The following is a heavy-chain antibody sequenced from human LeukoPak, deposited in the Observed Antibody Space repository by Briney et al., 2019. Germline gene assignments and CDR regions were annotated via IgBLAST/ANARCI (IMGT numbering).Heavy chain of an antibody. V-gene: IGHV4-39*07. CDR3: ARAEMATDYFDY. Sequence: SETLSLTCSVSGASINNNNYYWGWIRQPPGKGLEWIGTIYYSGNTYYNPSLKSRVTISVDRSKNQFSLNLSSVTAADTAVYYCARAEMATDYFDYWGQGTLVTVSS. D-gene: IGHD5-24*01. CDR1: GASINNNNYY. J-gene: IGHJ4*02. CDR2: IYYSGNT.